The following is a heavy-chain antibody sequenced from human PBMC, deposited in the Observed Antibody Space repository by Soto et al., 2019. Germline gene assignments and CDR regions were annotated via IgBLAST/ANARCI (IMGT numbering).Heavy chain of an antibody. D-gene: IGHD6-19*01. CDR1: GGTFSSYA. V-gene: IGHV1-69*13. CDR3: ARSNLAVAAPYYYYGMDV. J-gene: IGHJ6*02. Sequence: SVKVSCKASGGTFSSYAISWVRQAPGQGLEWMGGIIPIFGTANYAQKFQGRVTITADESTSTAYMELSSLRSEDTAVYYCARSNLAVAAPYYYYGMDVWGQGTTVTVSS. CDR2: IIPIFGTA.